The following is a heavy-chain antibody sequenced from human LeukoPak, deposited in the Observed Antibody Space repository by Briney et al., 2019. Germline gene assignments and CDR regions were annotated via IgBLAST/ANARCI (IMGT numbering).Heavy chain of an antibody. D-gene: IGHD3-22*01. V-gene: IGHV3-74*01. CDR1: GFTFSSYW. J-gene: IGHJ4*02. Sequence: GGSLRLSCAASGFTFSSYWMHWVRQAPGRGLVWVSRINSDGSSTSYADSVKGRFTISRDNAKNTLYLQMNSLRAEDTAVYYCARAPEYYYDSSGYYGYWGQGTLVTVSS. CDR3: ARAPEYYYDSSGYYGY. CDR2: INSDGSST.